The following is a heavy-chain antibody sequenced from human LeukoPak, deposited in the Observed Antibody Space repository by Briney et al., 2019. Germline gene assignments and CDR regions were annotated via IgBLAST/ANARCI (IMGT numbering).Heavy chain of an antibody. CDR3: AKDNHNKHNVVDIVATRPSV. CDR1: GFTFSSYA. J-gene: IGHJ3*01. Sequence: GGSLRLSCAASGFTFSSYAMSWVRQAPGKGLEWVSAISGSGGSTYYADSVEGRFTISRDNSKNTLYLQMNSLRAEDTAVYYCAKDNHNKHNVVDIVATRPSVWGQGTMVTVSS. CDR2: ISGSGGST. V-gene: IGHV3-23*01. D-gene: IGHD5-12*01.